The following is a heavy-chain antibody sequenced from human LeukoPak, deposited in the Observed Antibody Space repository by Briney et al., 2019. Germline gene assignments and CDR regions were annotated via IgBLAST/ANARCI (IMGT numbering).Heavy chain of an antibody. V-gene: IGHV1-69*06. Sequence: ASVKVSCKASGGTFSSYAISWVRQAPGQGLEWMGGIIPIFGTANYAQKFQGRVTITADTSTSTAYMELRSLRSDDTAVYYCARPGRDGYNFDYWGQGTLVTVSS. CDR2: IIPIFGTA. D-gene: IGHD5-24*01. CDR1: GGTFSSYA. J-gene: IGHJ4*02. CDR3: ARPGRDGYNFDY.